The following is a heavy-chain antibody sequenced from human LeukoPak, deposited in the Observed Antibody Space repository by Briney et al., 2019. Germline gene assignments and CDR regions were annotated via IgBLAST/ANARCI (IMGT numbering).Heavy chain of an antibody. J-gene: IGHJ4*02. CDR1: GYSFTNYW. D-gene: IGHD3-10*01. V-gene: IGHV5-51*01. CDR2: IYPGDSDT. Sequence: GESLKISCKGSGYSFTNYWIGWVRQMPGKGLEWMGIIYPGDSDTRYSPSFQGQVTISADKSISTAYLQWSSLKASDTAMYYCARVSGSGSYYNEFDYWGQGTQVTVSS. CDR3: ARVSGSGSYYNEFDY.